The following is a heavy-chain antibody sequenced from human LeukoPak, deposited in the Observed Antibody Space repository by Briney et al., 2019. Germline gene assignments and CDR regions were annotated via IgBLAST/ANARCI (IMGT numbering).Heavy chain of an antibody. CDR1: GYIFTGYY. CDR3: ARVSSYYDFWSGYFDY. D-gene: IGHD3-3*01. CDR2: INLNSGGT. V-gene: IGHV1-2*02. J-gene: IGHJ4*02. Sequence: GASVKVSCKASGYIFTGYYMHWVRQAPVQGLEWMGWINLNSGGTNYAQKFQGRVTMTRDTSISTAYMELRRLRSDDMAVYYCARVSSYYDFWSGYFDYWGQGTLVTVSS.